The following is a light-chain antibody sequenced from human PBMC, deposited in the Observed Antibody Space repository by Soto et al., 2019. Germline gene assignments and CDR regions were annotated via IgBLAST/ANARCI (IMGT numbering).Light chain of an antibody. Sequence: QSVLTQPASVSGPPGQSITISCTGTSSDVGAYNYVSWYQQHPGKAPKLMIFEVSNRPSGVSNRFSGSKSGNTASLTISGLQAEDEADYYCSSYTSGSTLYVFGTGTKLTVL. J-gene: IGLJ1*01. V-gene: IGLV2-14*01. CDR3: SSYTSGSTLYV. CDR2: EVS. CDR1: SSDVGAYNY.